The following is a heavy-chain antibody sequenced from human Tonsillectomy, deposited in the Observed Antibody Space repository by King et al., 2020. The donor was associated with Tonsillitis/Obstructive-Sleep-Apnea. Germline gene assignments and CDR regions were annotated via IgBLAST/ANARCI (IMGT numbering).Heavy chain of an antibody. CDR2: SRPYNGDT. CDR3: SRDYYVRSGYYHGYFQH. Sequence: VQLVESGVEVKKPGASVKVSCKASGYTFTNYDITWVRQAPGQGLEWMGWSRPYNGDTNYAQKLQGRVTMTSDTSTSTAYMELRSLRSDDTAVYYCSRDYYVRSGYYHGYFQHWGQGTLVTVSS. V-gene: IGHV1-18*01. CDR1: GYTFTNYD. J-gene: IGHJ1*01. D-gene: IGHD3-22*01.